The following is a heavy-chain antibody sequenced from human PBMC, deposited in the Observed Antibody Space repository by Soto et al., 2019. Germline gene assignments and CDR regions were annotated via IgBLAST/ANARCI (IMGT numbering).Heavy chain of an antibody. CDR2: ISYDGSNK. J-gene: IGHJ4*02. CDR3: AKDRDSSSPSLPFDY. Sequence: QVQLVESGGGVVQPGRSLRLSCAASGFTFSSYGMHWVRQAPGKGLEWVAVISYDGSNKYCADSAKGRFTSSRDTAENTLYLQMNSLRAEDTAVYYCAKDRDSSSPSLPFDYWGQGTLVTVSS. V-gene: IGHV3-30*18. D-gene: IGHD6-6*01. CDR1: GFTFSSYG.